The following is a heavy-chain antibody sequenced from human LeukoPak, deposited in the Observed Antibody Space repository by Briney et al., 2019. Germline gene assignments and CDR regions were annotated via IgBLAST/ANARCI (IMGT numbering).Heavy chain of an antibody. D-gene: IGHD3-22*01. CDR1: GYSISSGYY. CDR2: IYHSGST. CDR3: AREAYYYDSSGYWNI. V-gene: IGHV4-38-2*02. Sequence: SETLSLTCTVSGYSISSGYYWGWIRQPPGKGLEWIGSIYHSGSTYYNPSFKSRVTISVDTSKNQFSLKLSSVTAADTAVYYCAREAYYYDSSGYWNIWGQGTMVTVSS. J-gene: IGHJ3*02.